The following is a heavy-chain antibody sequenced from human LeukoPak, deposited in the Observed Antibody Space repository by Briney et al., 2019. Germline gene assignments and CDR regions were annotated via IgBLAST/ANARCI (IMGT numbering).Heavy chain of an antibody. Sequence: GGSLRLSCAASGFTFSSYGMHWVRQAPGKGLEWVAFIRYDGSNKYYADSVKGRFTISRDNSKNTLYLQMNSLRAEDTAVFFCAKSGLRYFDWLPDYWGQGTLVTVSS. CDR3: AKSGLRYFDWLPDY. CDR2: IRYDGSNK. J-gene: IGHJ4*02. CDR1: GFTFSSYG. V-gene: IGHV3-30*02. D-gene: IGHD3-9*01.